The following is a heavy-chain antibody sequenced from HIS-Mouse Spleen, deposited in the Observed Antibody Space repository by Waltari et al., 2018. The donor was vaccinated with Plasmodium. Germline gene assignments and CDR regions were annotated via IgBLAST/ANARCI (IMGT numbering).Heavy chain of an antibody. V-gene: IGHV3-33*06. Sequence: QVQLVESGGGVVQPGRSLSLSCAASGCTFSSSGMHWVRQAPGKGLEWVAVIWYDGSNKYYADSVKGRFTISRDNSKNTLYLQMNSLRAEDTAVYYCAKEEGNWNDDDAFDIWGQGTMVTVSS. CDR2: IWYDGSNK. CDR1: GCTFSSSG. D-gene: IGHD1-1*01. J-gene: IGHJ3*02. CDR3: AKEEGNWNDDDAFDI.